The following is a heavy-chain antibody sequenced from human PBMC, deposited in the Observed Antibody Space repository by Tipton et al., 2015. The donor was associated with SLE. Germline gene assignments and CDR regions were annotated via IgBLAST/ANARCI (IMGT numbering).Heavy chain of an antibody. CDR3: ARERGSYCGGDCYYDN. CDR1: GYTFTSHA. Sequence: QVQLVQSGPEVKKPGASVKVSCKASGYTFTSHAIHWVRQAPGQRPEWIGWINPNNGNVKSSQKFQGRVTITRDTSASTAYMELRSLSSEDATVYYCARERGSYCGGDCYYDNWGQGTLVTVSS. D-gene: IGHD2-21*01. J-gene: IGHJ4*02. CDR2: INPNNGNV. V-gene: IGHV1-3*01.